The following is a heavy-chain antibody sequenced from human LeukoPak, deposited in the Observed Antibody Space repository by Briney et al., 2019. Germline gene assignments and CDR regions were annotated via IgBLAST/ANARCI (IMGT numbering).Heavy chain of an antibody. D-gene: IGHD1-1*01. J-gene: IGHJ4*02. CDR2: ISRSGSTP. CDR3: ANLTPDSTTPTDF. V-gene: IGHV3-23*01. CDR1: GFTFSAYD. Sequence: PGGSLRLSCAGSGFTFSAYDLSWVRQTQGQGLAWDAAISRSGSTPYYTASVKGRFTISRDNSKNTLFLQMNSLRAGDTAVYYCANLTPDSTTPTDFWGQGTLVTVSS.